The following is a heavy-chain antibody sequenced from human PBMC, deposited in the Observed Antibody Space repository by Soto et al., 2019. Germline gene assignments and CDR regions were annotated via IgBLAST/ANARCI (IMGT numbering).Heavy chain of an antibody. Sequence: QAQLQQWGPGLLKPSETLSLTCSVNGGSFSYYYWSWIRQSPGKGLEWIGEINHSGTINFNQSLKSRVTISIDTSENQFSLTLRSVTAADTAIYYCARSFRGVSLDWGQGTLVTVSS. D-gene: IGHD3-10*01. CDR1: GGSFSYYY. CDR2: INHSGTI. V-gene: IGHV4-34*02. J-gene: IGHJ4*02. CDR3: ARSFRGVSLD.